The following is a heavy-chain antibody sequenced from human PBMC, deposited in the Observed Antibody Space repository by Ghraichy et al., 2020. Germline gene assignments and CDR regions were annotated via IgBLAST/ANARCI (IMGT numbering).Heavy chain of an antibody. J-gene: IGHJ5*02. CDR2: ISSSSSTI. CDR1: GFTFSSYS. CDR3: ARDGSGYCPNGVCLGFDP. D-gene: IGHD2-8*01. V-gene: IGHV3-48*01. Sequence: GGSLRLSCAASGFTFSSYSMNWVRQAPGKGLEWVSYISSSSSTIFYADSVKGRFTISRDNAKNSLYLQMNSLTAEDTAVYYCARDGSGYCPNGVCLGFDPWGPGTLVTVSS.